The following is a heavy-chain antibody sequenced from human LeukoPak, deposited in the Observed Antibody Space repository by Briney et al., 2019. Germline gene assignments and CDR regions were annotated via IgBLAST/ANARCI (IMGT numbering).Heavy chain of an antibody. CDR2: ISYDGSNK. V-gene: IGHV3-30*18. Sequence: GGSLRLSCAASGFTFSSYGMHWVRQAPGKGLEWVAVISYDGSNKYYADSVKGRFTISRDNSKNTLYLRMNSLRAEDTAVYYCAKESRGSSWILPYYYYGMDVWGQGTTVTVSS. J-gene: IGHJ6*02. D-gene: IGHD6-13*01. CDR3: AKESRGSSWILPYYYYGMDV. CDR1: GFTFSSYG.